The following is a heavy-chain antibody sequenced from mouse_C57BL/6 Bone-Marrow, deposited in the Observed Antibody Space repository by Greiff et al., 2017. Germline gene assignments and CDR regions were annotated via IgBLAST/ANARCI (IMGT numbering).Heavy chain of an antibody. J-gene: IGHJ4*01. Sequence: EVKLVESGGGLVKPGGSLKLSCAASGFTFSSYAMSWVRQTPEKRLEWVATISDGGSYTYYPDNVKGRFTISRDNAKNNLYLQMSHLKSEDTAMYYCARDRLHYYGRGDYWGQGTSVTVSS. D-gene: IGHD1-1*01. CDR2: ISDGGSYT. V-gene: IGHV5-4*01. CDR1: GFTFSSYA. CDR3: ARDRLHYYGRGDY.